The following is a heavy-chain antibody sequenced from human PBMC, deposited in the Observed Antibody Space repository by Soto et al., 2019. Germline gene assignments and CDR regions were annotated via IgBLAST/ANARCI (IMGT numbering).Heavy chain of an antibody. J-gene: IGHJ5*02. V-gene: IGHV4-61*08. Sequence: SETLSLTCTVSGGSISSRDDCWGWIRQPPGKGLEWIGYIYYSGSTNYNPSLKSRVTISVDTSKNQFSLKLSSVTAADTAVYYCARDNVERYNWNDEALNWFDPWGQGTLVTVSS. CDR1: GGSISSRDDC. CDR2: IYYSGST. D-gene: IGHD1-1*01. CDR3: ARDNVERYNWNDEALNWFDP.